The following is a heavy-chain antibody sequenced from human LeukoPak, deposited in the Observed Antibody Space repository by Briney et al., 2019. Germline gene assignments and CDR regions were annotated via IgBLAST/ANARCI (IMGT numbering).Heavy chain of an antibody. J-gene: IGHJ4*02. CDR3: AKDSEYGGNYNY. CDR1: GFTFSSYA. D-gene: IGHD2-21*02. V-gene: IGHV3-23*01. CDR2: ISGSGGST. Sequence: QPGGSLRLSCAASGFTFSSYAMSWVRQAPGKGLEWVSAISGSGGSTYYADSVKGRFTISRGNSKNTLYLQMTSLRAEDTAVYYCAKDSEYGGNYNYWGQGTLVTVSS.